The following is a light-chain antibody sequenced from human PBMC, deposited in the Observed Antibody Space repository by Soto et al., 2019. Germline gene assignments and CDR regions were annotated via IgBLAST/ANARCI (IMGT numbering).Light chain of an antibody. V-gene: IGLV1-44*01. CDR3: ATWDDNLKAVV. J-gene: IGLJ2*01. CDR1: SSNIGVSS. CDR2: SNN. Sequence: QPVLTQPPSASGTPGQTVNISCSGSSSNIGVSSVNWYQQLPGTAPKLLIFSNNQRPSGVPDRISGSKSGTSASLAISGLQSDDETDYYCATWDDNLKAVVFGGGTKVTVL.